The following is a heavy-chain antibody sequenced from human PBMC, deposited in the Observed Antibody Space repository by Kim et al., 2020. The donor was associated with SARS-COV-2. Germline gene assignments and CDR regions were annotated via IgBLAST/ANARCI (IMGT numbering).Heavy chain of an antibody. D-gene: IGHD6-6*01. V-gene: IGHV2-5*02. CDR3: ARALIAAPVFGAADY. J-gene: IGHJ4*02. CDR1: GLSLSTAGVG. CDR2: INWDDDK. Sequence: SGPTLVNPTQTLTLTCTFSGLSLSTAGVGVAWIRQPPGKALEWLALINWDDDKTYSPSLKSRLTITKGTSKNQVVLTMTNMDPGDTATYYCARALIAAPVFGAADYWGQGTLVTVSS.